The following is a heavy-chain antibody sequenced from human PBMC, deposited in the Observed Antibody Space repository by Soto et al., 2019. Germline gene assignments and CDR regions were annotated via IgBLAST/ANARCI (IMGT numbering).Heavy chain of an antibody. CDR2: ISSSGSTI. D-gene: IGHD5-18*01. V-gene: IGHV3-11*01. CDR3: ARDLVRGYSYGKGYYYGMDV. J-gene: IGHJ6*02. CDR1: GFTFSDYY. Sequence: GGSLRLSCAASGFTFSDYYMSWIRQAPGKGLEWVSYISSSGSTIYYADSVKGRFTISRDNAKNSLYLQMNGLRAEDTAVYYCARDLVRGYSYGKGYYYGMDVWAQGTTVTVSS.